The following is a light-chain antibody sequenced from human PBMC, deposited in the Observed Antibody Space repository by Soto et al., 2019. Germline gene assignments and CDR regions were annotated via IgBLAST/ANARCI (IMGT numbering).Light chain of an antibody. V-gene: IGKV3-15*01. J-gene: IGKJ5*01. CDR1: QSLSSN. CDR2: DTS. Sequence: EIVMTQSPATLSVSPGERATLSCRASQSLSSNLAWYQQKPGQAPRLLIYDTSTRATGIPARFSGSGSGTEFTLTISSLQSEDFAVYYCQQYNKWPPITFGQGTRLET. CDR3: QQYNKWPPIT.